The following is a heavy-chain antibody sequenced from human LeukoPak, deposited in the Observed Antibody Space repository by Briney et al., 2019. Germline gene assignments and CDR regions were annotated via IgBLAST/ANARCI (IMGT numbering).Heavy chain of an antibody. CDR2: IYYSGST. CDR3: ARVGCSSTSCYNAEYFQH. V-gene: IGHV4-31*03. J-gene: IGHJ1*01. CDR1: GGSISSGGYY. D-gene: IGHD2-2*01. Sequence: PSQTLSLTCTVSGGSISSGGYYWSWIRQHPGKGLEWIGYIYYSGSTYYNPSLKSRVTISVDTSKNQFSLKLSSVTAADTAVYYCARVGCSSTSCYNAEYFQHWGQGTLVTVPS.